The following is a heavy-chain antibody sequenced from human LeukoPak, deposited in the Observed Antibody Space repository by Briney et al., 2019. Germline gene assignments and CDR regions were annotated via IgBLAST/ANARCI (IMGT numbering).Heavy chain of an antibody. V-gene: IGHV4-34*01. CDR3: ARRYYGSGSLD. J-gene: IGHJ4*02. D-gene: IGHD3-10*01. CDR1: GGSFSGYY. CDR2: INHSGST. Sequence: SETLSLTCAVYGGSFSGYYWSWIRQPPGKGLEWIGEINHSGSTNYNPSLKSRVTISVDTSKNQFSLKLSSVTAADTAVYYCARRYYGSGSLDWGQGTLVTVSS.